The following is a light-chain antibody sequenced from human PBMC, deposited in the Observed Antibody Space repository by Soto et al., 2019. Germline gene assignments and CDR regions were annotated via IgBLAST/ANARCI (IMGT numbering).Light chain of an antibody. CDR1: SSDVGGYNY. CDR2: EVN. CDR3: CSYAGTYDV. J-gene: IGLJ1*01. Sequence: QSALTQPPSASGSPGQSVTISCTGTSSDVGGYNYVSWYQQHPGKAHKIMIYEVNQPPSGVPDRFWGSKSGNTAALTSSGLQAEDEAEYHGCSYAGTYDVFGTGTKVTVL. V-gene: IGLV2-8*01.